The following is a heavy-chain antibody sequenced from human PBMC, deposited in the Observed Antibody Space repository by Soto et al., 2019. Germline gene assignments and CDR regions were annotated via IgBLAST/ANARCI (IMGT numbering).Heavy chain of an antibody. CDR1: GYTFISYG. Sequence: QVQLVQSGAEVKKPGASVKVSCKASGYTFISYGISWVRQAPGQGLEWVGWMIAFTGKADYAQIFQDRVTSTTDTTTSTAYMELRRVRSDDTAVYYCARDQRYYGSGYYDSDSWGQGTLVTVSS. CDR3: ARDQRYYGSGYYDSDS. J-gene: IGHJ1*01. D-gene: IGHD3-10*01. CDR2: MIAFTGKA. V-gene: IGHV1-18*04.